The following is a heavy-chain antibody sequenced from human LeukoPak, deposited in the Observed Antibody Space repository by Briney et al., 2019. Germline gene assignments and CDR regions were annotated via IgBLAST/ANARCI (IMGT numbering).Heavy chain of an antibody. D-gene: IGHD1-20*01. Sequence: PGGSLRLSCAASGFTFRSYAMSWVRQAPGKGLAWVSAISGSGGSTYYADSVKGRFTISRDNSKNTLYLQMNSLRAEDTAVYYCAKGRGRITGTTFLYYYYGMDVWGKGTTVTVSS. CDR3: AKGRGRITGTTFLYYYYGMDV. CDR1: GFTFRSYA. CDR2: ISGSGGST. V-gene: IGHV3-23*01. J-gene: IGHJ6*04.